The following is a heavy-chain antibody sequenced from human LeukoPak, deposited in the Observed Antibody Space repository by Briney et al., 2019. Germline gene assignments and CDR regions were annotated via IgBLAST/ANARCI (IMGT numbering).Heavy chain of an antibody. V-gene: IGHV1-2*06. CDR3: ARRYSCTGSVCPPGSY. CDR1: GYTFTAYY. J-gene: IGHJ4*02. D-gene: IGHD2-8*02. Sequence: GASVKVSCKASGYTFTAYYIHWVRQAPGQGLEWVGQINPYTGGTNYAQKFQGRVTMTRDTSINTAHMELSRLTFDDTAVYYCARRYSCTGSVCPPGSYWGQGTLVTVSS. CDR2: INPYTGGT.